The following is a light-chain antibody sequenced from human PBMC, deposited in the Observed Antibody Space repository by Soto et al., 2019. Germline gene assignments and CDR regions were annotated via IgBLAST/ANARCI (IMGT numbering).Light chain of an antibody. V-gene: IGLV2-8*01. Sequence: QSALTQPASVSGSPGQSIAISCTGTSSDIGGYNCVSWYQQHPGKAPKLIIYEVTVRPSGVPDRFSGSKSGNTASLTVSGLQAEDEADYYCTSYAGSNNFYVFGTGTKLTVL. J-gene: IGLJ1*01. CDR2: EVT. CDR3: TSYAGSNNFYV. CDR1: SSDIGGYNC.